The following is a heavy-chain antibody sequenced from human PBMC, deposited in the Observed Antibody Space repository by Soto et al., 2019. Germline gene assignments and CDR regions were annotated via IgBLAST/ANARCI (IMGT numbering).Heavy chain of an antibody. V-gene: IGHV1-3*01. CDR3: ARDLRNYYYDSSGYVRNAFDI. CDR1: GYTFTNYV. J-gene: IGHJ3*02. D-gene: IGHD3-22*01. Sequence: ASVKVSCKTSGYTFTNYVMHWVRQAPGQRLEWMGWINAGNGNTKYSQKFQGRVTITRDTSASTVYMELSSLRSEDTAVYYCARDLRNYYYDSSGYVRNAFDIWGQGTMVIVSS. CDR2: INAGNGNT.